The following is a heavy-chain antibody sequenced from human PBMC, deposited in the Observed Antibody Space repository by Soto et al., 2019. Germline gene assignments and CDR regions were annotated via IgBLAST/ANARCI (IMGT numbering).Heavy chain of an antibody. CDR2: IKRKTDGGTT. CDR3: SRDDSDWFFN. J-gene: IGHJ4*02. V-gene: IGHV3-15*01. Sequence: GGSLRLSCAASGFTFSNAWMSWVRQAPGKGLEWVGRIKRKTDGGTTDYAAPVKGRFTISRDDSKKTAYLQMNNLESEDTAVYYCSRDDSDWFFNWGRGTLVTSPQ. D-gene: IGHD3-9*01. CDR1: GFTFSNAW.